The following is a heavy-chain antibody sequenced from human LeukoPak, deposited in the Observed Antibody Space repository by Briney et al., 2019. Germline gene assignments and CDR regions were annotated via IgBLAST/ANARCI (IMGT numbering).Heavy chain of an antibody. CDR2: ISSSGSTI. Sequence: PGGSLRLSCAASGFTFSSYEMNWVRQAPGKGLEWVSYISSSGSTIYYADSEKGRFTISRDNAKNSLYLQMNSLRAEDTAVYYCAREDTMVRGGHYYYYYYMDVWGKGTTVTVSS. CDR3: AREDTMVRGGHYYYYYYMDV. V-gene: IGHV3-48*03. D-gene: IGHD3-10*01. J-gene: IGHJ6*03. CDR1: GFTFSSYE.